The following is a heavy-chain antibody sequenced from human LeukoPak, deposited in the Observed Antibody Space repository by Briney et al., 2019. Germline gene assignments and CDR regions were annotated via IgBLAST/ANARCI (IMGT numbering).Heavy chain of an antibody. Sequence: PGRSLRLSCAASGFTFSSYGMHWVRQAPGKGLEWVAVISNDGTNKYYADSVQGRFTVSRDNSKNTLYLQMSSLRPEDTAVYYCSKEKYRGYSYGSGDYWGQGTLVTVSS. D-gene: IGHD5-18*01. CDR3: SKEKYRGYSYGSGDY. V-gene: IGHV3-30*18. CDR2: ISNDGTNK. J-gene: IGHJ4*02. CDR1: GFTFSSYG.